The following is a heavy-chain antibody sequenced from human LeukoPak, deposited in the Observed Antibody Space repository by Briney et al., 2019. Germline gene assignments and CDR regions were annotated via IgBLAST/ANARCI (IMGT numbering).Heavy chain of an antibody. CDR3: ARDRGRVGATSRFDY. CDR2: ISYDGSNK. J-gene: IGHJ4*02. CDR1: GSTFSSYA. D-gene: IGHD1-26*01. Sequence: GGSLRLSCAASGSTFSSYAMHWVRQAPGKGLEWVAVISYDGSNKYYADSVKGRFTISRDNSKNTLYLQMNSLRAEDTAVYYCARDRGRVGATSRFDYWGQGTLVTVSS. V-gene: IGHV3-30*04.